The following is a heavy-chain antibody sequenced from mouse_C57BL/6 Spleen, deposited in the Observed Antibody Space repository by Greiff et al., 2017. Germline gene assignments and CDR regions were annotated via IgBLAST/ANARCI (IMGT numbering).Heavy chain of an antibody. J-gene: IGHJ2*01. Sequence: VQLQQSGAELVRPGASVKLSCTASGFNIKDYYMHWVQQRPEQGLEWIGRIDPADGDTEYAPKFQGKATMTADTSSNTAYLQLSSLTSEDTAVYYCTTGGSSFRFGYWGQGTTLTVSS. CDR1: GFNIKDYY. CDR3: TTGGSSFRFGY. CDR2: IDPADGDT. D-gene: IGHD1-1*01. V-gene: IGHV14-1*01.